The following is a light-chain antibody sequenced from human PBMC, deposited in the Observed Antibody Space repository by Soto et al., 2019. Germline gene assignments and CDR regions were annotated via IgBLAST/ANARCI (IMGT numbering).Light chain of an antibody. CDR2: QDS. V-gene: IGLV3-1*01. CDR3: QEWDRSTRVV. CDR1: KLGDKY. Sequence: SYELTQPPSVSVSPGQTASITCSGDKLGDKYACWYQQKPGQSPVLVIYQDSKRPSGIPERFSGSNSGNTATLTISGTQAMDEADYYCQEWDRSTRVVFGGGTKVTVL. J-gene: IGLJ2*01.